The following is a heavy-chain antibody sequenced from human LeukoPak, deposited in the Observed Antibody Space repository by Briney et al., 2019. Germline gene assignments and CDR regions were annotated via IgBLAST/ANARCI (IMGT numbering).Heavy chain of an antibody. CDR2: INPNSGGT. CDR1: GYTFTGYY. Sequence: ASVKVSCKASGYTFTGYYMHWVRQAPGQGLEWMGWINPNSGGTNYAQKFQGRVTMTRDASIGAAYMELSRLRSDDTAVYYCARVNFDYWGQGTLVTVSS. J-gene: IGHJ4*02. V-gene: IGHV1-2*02. CDR3: ARVNFDY.